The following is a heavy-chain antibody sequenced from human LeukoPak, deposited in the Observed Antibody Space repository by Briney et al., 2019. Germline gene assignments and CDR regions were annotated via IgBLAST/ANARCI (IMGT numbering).Heavy chain of an antibody. CDR1: GFTLSSYW. Sequence: GGSLRLSRAASGFTLSSYWMSWVRQAPGEGLEWVANIKQDGSEKYYVDSVKGRFTISRDNANNSLYLQMNSLRAEDTAGYYCARRLRGLITYYFHYWGQGTLVTVSS. V-gene: IGHV3-7*04. CDR3: ARRLRGLITYYFHY. CDR2: IKQDGSEK. D-gene: IGHD3-10*01. J-gene: IGHJ4*02.